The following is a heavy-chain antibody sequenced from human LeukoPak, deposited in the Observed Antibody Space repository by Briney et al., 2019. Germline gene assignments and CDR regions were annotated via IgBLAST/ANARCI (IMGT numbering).Heavy chain of an antibody. J-gene: IGHJ4*02. D-gene: IGHD3-22*01. CDR1: GFTFSRYW. CDR2: IRSVGSST. CDR3: AREQGYYSVPGY. V-gene: IGHV3-74*01. Sequence: GGSLRLSCAASGFTFSRYWMHWVRQAPGKGPVWVSRIRSVGSSTDYADSVKGRFTISRDNAKNTLYLQMNSLRAEDTAVYYCAREQGYYSVPGYWGQGTQVTVSS.